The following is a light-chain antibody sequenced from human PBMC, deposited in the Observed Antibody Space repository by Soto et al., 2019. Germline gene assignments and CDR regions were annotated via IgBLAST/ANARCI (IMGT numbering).Light chain of an antibody. J-gene: IGKJ1*01. CDR2: DAS. Sequence: EIVMTQFPATLSESPGERVTLSCRASQIVSTNVAWYQQKPGEAPRLLIFDASARAVDIPGRFSGSVSGTEFTLTISSLQPEDFAVYFCHSYDKWPPGTFGQGPRWIS. V-gene: IGKV3D-15*01. CDR3: HSYDKWPPGT. CDR1: QIVSTN.